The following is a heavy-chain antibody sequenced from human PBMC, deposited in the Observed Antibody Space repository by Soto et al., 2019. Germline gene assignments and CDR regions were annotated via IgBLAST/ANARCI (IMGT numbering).Heavy chain of an antibody. V-gene: IGHV3-74*01. Sequence: GGSLRLSCAASGFTFSSYWMHWVRQAPGKGLVWVSRINSDGSSTSYADSVKGRFTISRDNAKNTLYLQMNSLRAEDTAVYYCARDPKEEYCSGGSCYPKTNWFDPWGQGTLVTVSS. CDR2: INSDGSST. D-gene: IGHD2-15*01. J-gene: IGHJ5*02. CDR1: GFTFSSYW. CDR3: ARDPKEEYCSGGSCYPKTNWFDP.